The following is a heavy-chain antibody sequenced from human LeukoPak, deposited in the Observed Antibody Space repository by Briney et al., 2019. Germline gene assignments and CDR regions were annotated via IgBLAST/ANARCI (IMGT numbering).Heavy chain of an antibody. V-gene: IGHV4-59*01. CDR3: ARGNSYYDCSGAFDY. CDR2: IHYSGST. CDR1: GGSISPYY. D-gene: IGHD3-22*01. J-gene: IGHJ4*02. Sequence: PSETLSLTCSVSGGSISPYYWSWIRQPPGKGLEWIGYIHYSGSTNYNPSLKSRVSMSVDTSKNQFSLKLNSVTAADTAVYYCARGNSYYDCSGAFDYWGQGTLVTVSS.